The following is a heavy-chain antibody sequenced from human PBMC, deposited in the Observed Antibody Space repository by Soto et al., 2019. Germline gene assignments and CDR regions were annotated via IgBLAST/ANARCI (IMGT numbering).Heavy chain of an antibody. J-gene: IGHJ4*02. CDR2: VNPSGGHT. CDR3: ARGGHVVVLTAALDF. CDR1: GDTFTDYY. Sequence: QVQLVQSGAEVKKPGASVKVSCKASGDTFTDYYIHWVRQAPGQGLEWMGTVNPSGGHTTYAQHFLGRMTMTRDTSTSTLYMELTRLTSEDTAVYYCARGGHVVVLTAALDFWGQGTLGTVSS. D-gene: IGHD2-21*02. V-gene: IGHV1-46*01.